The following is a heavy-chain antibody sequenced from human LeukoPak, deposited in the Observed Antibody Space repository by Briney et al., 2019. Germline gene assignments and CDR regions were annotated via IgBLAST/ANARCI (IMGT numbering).Heavy chain of an antibody. J-gene: IGHJ3*02. V-gene: IGHV3-23*01. Sequence: GGSLRLSCAASGFTFSSYAMSWVRQAPGKGLEWVSGISWNSGSIGYADSVKGRFTISRDNAKNTLYLQMNSLRAEDTAVYYCAKREYSSSDAFDIWGQGTMVTVSS. CDR3: AKREYSSSDAFDI. CDR2: ISWNSGSI. D-gene: IGHD6-6*01. CDR1: GFTFSSYA.